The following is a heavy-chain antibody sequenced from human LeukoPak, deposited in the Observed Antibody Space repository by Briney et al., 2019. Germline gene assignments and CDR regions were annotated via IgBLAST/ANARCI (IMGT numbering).Heavy chain of an antibody. Sequence: GGSLRLSCAASGFTFSSYSMNWVRQAPGKGLEWVSYISSSSSTIYYADSVKGRFTISRDNAKNSLYLQMNSLRAEDTAVYYCARGVGVVGATTSNYFDYWGQGTLVTVSS. J-gene: IGHJ4*02. V-gene: IGHV3-48*04. CDR1: GFTFSSYS. D-gene: IGHD1-26*01. CDR2: ISSSSSTI. CDR3: ARGVGVVGATTSNYFDY.